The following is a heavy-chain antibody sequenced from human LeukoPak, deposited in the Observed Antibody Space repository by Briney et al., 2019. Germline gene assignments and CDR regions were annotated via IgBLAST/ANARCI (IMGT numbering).Heavy chain of an antibody. V-gene: IGHV3-21*04. J-gene: IGHJ5*02. D-gene: IGHD3-22*01. CDR3: ARDPGSGYVNNWFDP. CDR1: GFTFSSYS. Sequence: PGGSLRLSCAASGFTFSSYSMNWVRRAPGKGLEWVSSISGSSSYIYYAVSVKGRFTISRDNAKNSLYLQMYSLRAEDTAVYYCARDPGSGYVNNWFDPWGQGTLVTVSS. CDR2: ISGSSSYI.